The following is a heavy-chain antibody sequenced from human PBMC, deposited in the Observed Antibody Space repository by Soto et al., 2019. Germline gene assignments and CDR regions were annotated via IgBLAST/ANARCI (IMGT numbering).Heavy chain of an antibody. J-gene: IGHJ4*02. D-gene: IGHD2-21*02. Sequence: ASVKVSCKASGYTFTSYSMHWVRQAPGQRLEWMGWINAGNGNTKYSQKFQGRVTITRDTSASTAYMELSSLRSEDTAVYYCARAWVVVTAPDYWGQGTLVTVSS. V-gene: IGHV1-3*01. CDR3: ARAWVVVTAPDY. CDR2: INAGNGNT. CDR1: GYTFTSYS.